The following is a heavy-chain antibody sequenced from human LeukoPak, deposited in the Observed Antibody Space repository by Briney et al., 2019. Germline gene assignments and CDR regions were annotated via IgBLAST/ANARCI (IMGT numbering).Heavy chain of an antibody. D-gene: IGHD3-3*01. Sequence: GGSLRLSCAASGFSFSDYGMHWVRQAPGKGLEWVAFIWYDGSNKYYADSVKGRFTISRDNSKNTLYLKMNSLRAEDTAVYYCARDSPGDFRSGNDGFDIWGQGTMVTVSS. J-gene: IGHJ3*02. CDR2: IWYDGSNK. CDR1: GFSFSDYG. V-gene: IGHV3-33*01. CDR3: ARDSPGDFRSGNDGFDI.